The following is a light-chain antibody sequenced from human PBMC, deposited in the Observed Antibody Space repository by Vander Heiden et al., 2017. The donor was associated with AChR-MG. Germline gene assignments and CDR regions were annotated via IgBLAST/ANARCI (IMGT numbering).Light chain of an antibody. V-gene: IGKV1-9*01. J-gene: IGKJ4*01. CDR3: QQLNSYPRT. CDR2: AAS. Sequence: TQSTHSPSSPSASVADRVTITCRASQGVSSYLAWYQQKPGRAPNLLIYAASTLQSGVPSRFSGSGSGTDFTLTISSLQPEDFATYYCQQLNSYPRTFGGGTKVEIK. CDR1: QGVSSY.